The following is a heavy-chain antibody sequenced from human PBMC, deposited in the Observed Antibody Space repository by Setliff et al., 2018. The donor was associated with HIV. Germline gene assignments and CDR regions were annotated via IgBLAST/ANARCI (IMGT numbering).Heavy chain of an antibody. V-gene: IGHV1-8*03. D-gene: IGHD3-3*02. CDR2: MNPNSGTP. CDR3: ARGLGNFVPDLIGYFDY. CDR1: GYTFTSYD. J-gene: IGHJ4*02. Sequence: GASVKVSCKASGYTFTSYDINWVRQATGQGLEWMGWMNPNSGTPNYAQKFQGRVTITAGEYTTTSYMELRNLRSEDTAIYYCARGLGNFVPDLIGYFDYWGQGTLVTVSS.